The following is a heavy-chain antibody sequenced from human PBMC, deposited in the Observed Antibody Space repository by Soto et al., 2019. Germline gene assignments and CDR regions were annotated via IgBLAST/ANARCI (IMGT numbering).Heavy chain of an antibody. J-gene: IGHJ4*02. D-gene: IGHD6-6*01. CDR3: AKDPSVTYSSSSSYFDY. Sequence: GGSLRLSCAASGFPFSSYAMSWVRQATGKGLEWVSAISGSGGSTYYADSVKGRFTISRDNSKNTLYLQMNSLRAEDTAVYYCAKDPSVTYSSSSSYFDYWGQGTLVTVSS. CDR1: GFPFSSYA. V-gene: IGHV3-23*01. CDR2: ISGSGGST.